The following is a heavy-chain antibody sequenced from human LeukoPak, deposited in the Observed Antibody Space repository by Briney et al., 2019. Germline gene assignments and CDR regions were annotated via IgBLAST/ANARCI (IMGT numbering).Heavy chain of an antibody. CDR2: INHSGST. V-gene: IGHV4-34*01. CDR3: ARERWQMGAFDI. Sequence: PSETLSLTCAVYGGSFSGYYWSWIRQPPGKGLEWIGEINHSGSTNYNPPLKSRVTISVDTSKNQFSLKLSSVTAADTAVYYCARERWQMGAFDIWGQGTMVTVSS. D-gene: IGHD2-15*01. J-gene: IGHJ3*02. CDR1: GGSFSGYY.